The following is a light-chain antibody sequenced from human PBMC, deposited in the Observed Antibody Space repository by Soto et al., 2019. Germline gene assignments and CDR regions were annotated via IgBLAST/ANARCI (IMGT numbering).Light chain of an antibody. J-gene: IGKJ2*01. Sequence: DIQMTQSPSTLSASVGDRVTITCRASQSISSWLAWYQQKPGKAPKLLIYKASSIVSGVPSRFSGSGSGTDFALTIGSLQTDDFATDYCQQYKSFPTFGQGTKLEIK. CDR2: KAS. V-gene: IGKV1-5*03. CDR1: QSISSW. CDR3: QQYKSFPT.